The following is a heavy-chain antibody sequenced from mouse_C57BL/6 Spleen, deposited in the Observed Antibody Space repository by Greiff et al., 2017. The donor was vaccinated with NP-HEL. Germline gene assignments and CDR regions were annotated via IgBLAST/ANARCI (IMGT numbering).Heavy chain of an antibody. Sequence: EVQLQQSGPELVKPGASVKISCKASGYTFTDYYMNWVKQSHGKSLEWIGDINPNNGGTSYNQKFKGKATLTVDKSSSTAYMELRSLTSEDSAVYYCARSELRYQYYFDYWGQGTTLTVSS. CDR2: INPNNGGT. CDR3: ARSELRYQYYFDY. D-gene: IGHD1-1*01. CDR1: GYTFTDYY. V-gene: IGHV1-26*01. J-gene: IGHJ2*01.